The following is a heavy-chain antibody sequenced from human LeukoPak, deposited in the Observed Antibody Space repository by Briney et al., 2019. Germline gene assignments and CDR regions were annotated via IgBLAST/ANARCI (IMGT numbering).Heavy chain of an antibody. D-gene: IGHD2-8*01. V-gene: IGHV3-23*01. CDR3: EKDRSCIDDVCHGYFDY. CDR1: GFIFSSYA. J-gene: IGHJ4*02. Sequence: PGGCLRLSCAASGFIFSSYAMSWVRQAPGKGLEWVSPIIGSGGSTHYTDSVKGRFTIPRDNSKNTLYLQRNSVRAEHTAVYYCEKDRSCIDDVCHGYFDYWGQGTLVTVSS. CDR2: IIGSGGST.